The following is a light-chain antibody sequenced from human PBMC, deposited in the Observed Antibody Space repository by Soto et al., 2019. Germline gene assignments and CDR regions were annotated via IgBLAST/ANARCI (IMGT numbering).Light chain of an antibody. Sequence: QSVLTLSPSASASLGASVKLTCTLSSGHSSYAIAWHQQQPEKGPRYLMKLNSDGSYSKGDGIPDRFSGSSSGAERYLTISSLQSEDEADYYCQTWGTGIQVFGGGTQLTVL. CDR2: LNSDGSY. J-gene: IGLJ2*01. CDR3: QTWGTGIQV. V-gene: IGLV4-69*01. CDR1: SGHSSYA.